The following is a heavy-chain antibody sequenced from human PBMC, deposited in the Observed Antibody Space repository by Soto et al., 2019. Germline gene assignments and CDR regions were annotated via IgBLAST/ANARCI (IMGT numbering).Heavy chain of an antibody. V-gene: IGHV3-30-3*01. CDR2: ISYDGSNK. D-gene: IGHD6-19*01. CDR3: ARYGRTLAGTAPGDY. Sequence: QVQLVESGGGVVQPGRSLRLSCAASGFTFSSYAMHWVRQAPGKGLEWVAVISYDGSNKYDADSVKGRCTISRDNFKNTMYLQVNSLIADDTAVYYWARYGRTLAGTAPGDYWGQGTLVTVSS. J-gene: IGHJ4*02. CDR1: GFTFSSYA.